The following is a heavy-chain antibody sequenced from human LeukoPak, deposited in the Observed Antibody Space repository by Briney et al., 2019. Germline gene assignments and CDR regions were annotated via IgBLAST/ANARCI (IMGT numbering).Heavy chain of an antibody. CDR2: MNPNSGNT. Sequence: ASVKVSCKASGYTFTSYDINWVRQATGQGLGWMGWMNPNSGNTGYAQKFQGRVTMTRNTSISTAYMELSSLRSEDTAVYYCARGSKRRYYDSRYYFDYWGQGTLVTVSS. CDR3: ARGSKRRYYDSRYYFDY. V-gene: IGHV1-8*01. D-gene: IGHD3-22*01. J-gene: IGHJ4*02. CDR1: GYTFTSYD.